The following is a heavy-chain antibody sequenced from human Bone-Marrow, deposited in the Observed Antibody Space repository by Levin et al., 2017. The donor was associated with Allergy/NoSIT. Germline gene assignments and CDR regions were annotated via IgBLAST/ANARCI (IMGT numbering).Heavy chain of an antibody. CDR3: ARGGGYCSSTSCYGDYFDY. D-gene: IGHD2-2*01. CDR2: IWYDGSNK. V-gene: IGHV3-33*01. CDR1: GFTFSSYG. Sequence: GESLKISCAASGFTFSSYGMHWVRQAPGKGLEWVAVIWYDGSNKYYADSVKGRFTISRDNSKNTLYLQMNSLRAEDTAVYYCARGGGYCSSTSCYGDYFDYWGQGTLVTVSS. J-gene: IGHJ4*02.